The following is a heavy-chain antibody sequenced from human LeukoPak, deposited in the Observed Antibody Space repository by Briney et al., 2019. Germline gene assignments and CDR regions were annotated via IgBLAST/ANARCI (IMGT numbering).Heavy chain of an antibody. CDR2: VFHTGTA. CDR1: GASISRSTYY. CDR3: ARGHTDSSGYYYVFPGV. D-gene: IGHD3-22*01. V-gene: IGHV4-39*01. Sequence: SETLSLTCSVSGASISRSTYYWGWIRQPPGKGLEWIGSVFHTGTAYYNPSLRSRVTISVDTSKNQFSLKLSSVTAADTAVYYCARGHTDSSGYYYVFPGVWGQGTLVTVSS. J-gene: IGHJ4*02.